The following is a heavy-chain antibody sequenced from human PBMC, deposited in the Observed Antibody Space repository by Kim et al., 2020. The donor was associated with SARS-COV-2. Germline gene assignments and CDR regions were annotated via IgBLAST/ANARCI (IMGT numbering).Heavy chain of an antibody. CDR1: GYSFTSYY. CDR2: INPSGGST. Sequence: ASVKVSCKASGYSFTSYYMHWVRQAPGQGLEWMGIINPSGGSTSYAQKFQGRVTMTRDTSTSTVYMELSSLRSEDTAVYYCARDRNYYDSSETNWFDPWGQGTLVTVSS. J-gene: IGHJ5*02. CDR3: ARDRNYYDSSETNWFDP. D-gene: IGHD3-22*01. V-gene: IGHV1-46*01.